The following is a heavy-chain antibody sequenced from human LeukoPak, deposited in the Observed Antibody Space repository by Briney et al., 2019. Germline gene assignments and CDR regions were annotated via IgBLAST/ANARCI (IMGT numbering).Heavy chain of an antibody. CDR3: ARGASWFDP. J-gene: IGHJ5*02. V-gene: IGHV4-59*11. CDR2: IYYSGST. Sequence: SETLSLTCTVSGGSISSHYWSWIRQPPGKGPEWIGYIYYSGSTNYNPSLKSRVTISVDTSKNQFSLKLSSVTAADTAVYYCARGASWFDPWGQGTLVTVSS. CDR1: GGSISSHY.